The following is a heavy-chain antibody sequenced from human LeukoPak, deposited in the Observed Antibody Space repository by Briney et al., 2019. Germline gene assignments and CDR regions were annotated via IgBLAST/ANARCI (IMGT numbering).Heavy chain of an antibody. V-gene: IGHV3-23*01. J-gene: IGHJ4*02. D-gene: IGHD2-2*01. Sequence: PGRSLRLSCAASGFTFSSYGMSWVRQAPGKGLEWVSAISGSGGSTYYADSVKGRFTISRDNSKNTLYLQMNSLRAEDTAVYYCAKDSYQLLCSDYWGQGTLVTVSS. CDR1: GFTFSSYG. CDR2: ISGSGGST. CDR3: AKDSYQLLCSDY.